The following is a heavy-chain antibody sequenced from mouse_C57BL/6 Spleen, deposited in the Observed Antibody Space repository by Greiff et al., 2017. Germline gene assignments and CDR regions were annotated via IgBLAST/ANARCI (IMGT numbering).Heavy chain of an antibody. Sequence: QVQLKESGAELVRPGASVTLSCKASGYTFTDYEMHWVKQTPVHGLEWIGAIDPETGSTAYNQKFKGKAILTADKSSSTAYMELRILTSENAAVYYCTRSLGPDYWGQGTTLTVSS. CDR1: GYTFTDYE. CDR2: IDPETGST. CDR3: TRSLGPDY. D-gene: IGHD4-1*01. V-gene: IGHV1-15*01. J-gene: IGHJ2*01.